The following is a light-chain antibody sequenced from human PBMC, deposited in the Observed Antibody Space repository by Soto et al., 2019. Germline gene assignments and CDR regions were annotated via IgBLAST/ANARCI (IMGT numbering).Light chain of an antibody. CDR2: EVN. J-gene: IGLJ2*01. V-gene: IGLV2-14*01. Sequence: QSALTQPASVSGSPGQSITISCTGTSSNVGGYNYVSWYQQHPGKAPKLMIYEVNNRPSGVSNRFSGSKSGNTASLTISGLQAEDEADYYCSSYTTSNSFVVFGAGTKLTVL. CDR3: SSYTTSNSFVV. CDR1: SSNVGGYNY.